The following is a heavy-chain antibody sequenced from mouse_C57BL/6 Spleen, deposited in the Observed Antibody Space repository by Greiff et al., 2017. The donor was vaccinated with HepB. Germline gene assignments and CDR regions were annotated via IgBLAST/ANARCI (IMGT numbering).Heavy chain of an antibody. CDR2: IYPRSGNT. D-gene: IGHD2-4*01. CDR1: GYTFTSYG. V-gene: IGHV1-81*01. J-gene: IGHJ1*03. CDR3: ARGGGLRRDFDV. Sequence: QVQLQQSGAELARPGASVKLSCKASGYTFTSYGISWVKQRTGQGLEWIGEIYPRSGNTYYNEKFKGKATLTADKSSSTAYMELRSLTSEDSAVYFCARGGGLRRDFDVWGTGTTVTVSS.